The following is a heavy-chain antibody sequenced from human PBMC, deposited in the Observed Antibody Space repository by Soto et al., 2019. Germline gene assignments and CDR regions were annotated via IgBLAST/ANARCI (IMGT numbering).Heavy chain of an antibody. CDR3: ARDLQGGVLSSAWGLFERQDYYYYGMDV. J-gene: IGHJ6*02. V-gene: IGHV6-1*01. CDR2: TYYRSKWYN. D-gene: IGHD3-16*01. CDR1: GDSVSSNSAA. Sequence: SQTLSLTCAISGDSVSSNSAACNWIRQSPSRGLEWLGRTYYRSKWYNDYAVSVKSRITIKXDTSNNQLSLQLNSVTPEDTAVYYCARDLQGGVLSSAWGLFERQDYYYYGMDVWGQGTTVTVSS.